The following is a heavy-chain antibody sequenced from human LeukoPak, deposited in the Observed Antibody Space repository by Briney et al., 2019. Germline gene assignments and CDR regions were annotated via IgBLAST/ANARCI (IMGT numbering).Heavy chain of an antibody. CDR2: INHSGST. CDR1: GGSFSGYY. V-gene: IGHV4-34*01. CDR3: ARNVGYSSSLRFDP. Sequence: SETLSLTCAVYGGSFSGYYWRWIRQPPGKGLEWIGEINHSGSTNYNPSLKSRGTISVDTSKNQFSLKLSSVTAADTAVYYCARNVGYSSSLRFDPWGQGTLVTVSS. D-gene: IGHD6-13*01. J-gene: IGHJ5*02.